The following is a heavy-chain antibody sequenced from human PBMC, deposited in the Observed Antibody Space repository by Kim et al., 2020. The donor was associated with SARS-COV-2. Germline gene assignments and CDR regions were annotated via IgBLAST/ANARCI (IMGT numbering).Heavy chain of an antibody. D-gene: IGHD1-1*01. CDR3: AREGNCNALSALDY. J-gene: IGHJ4*02. V-gene: IGHV1-69*04. Sequence: SVKFSCKASGGTFSSYSISWVRQAPGQGLEWMVRSIPILGIANYAQKFQGRVTITADKSTSTDYMELSSLRSEDTAVYYCAREGNCNALSALDYWGQGTLVTVSS. CDR2: SIPILGIA. CDR1: GGTFSSYS.